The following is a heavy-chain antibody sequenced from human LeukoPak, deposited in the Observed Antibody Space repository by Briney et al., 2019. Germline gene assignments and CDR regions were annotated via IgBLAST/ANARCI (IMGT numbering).Heavy chain of an antibody. V-gene: IGHV4-34*01. D-gene: IGHD3-9*01. Sequence: SETLSLTCTVSGGSISSYYWSWIRQPPGKGLEWIGEINHSGSTNYNPSLRSRVTISVDTSKNQFSLKLSSVTAADTAVYYCARLTGFYDILTGYYQYNWFDPWGQGTLVTVSS. CDR2: INHSGST. CDR3: ARLTGFYDILTGYYQYNWFDP. J-gene: IGHJ5*02. CDR1: GGSISSYY.